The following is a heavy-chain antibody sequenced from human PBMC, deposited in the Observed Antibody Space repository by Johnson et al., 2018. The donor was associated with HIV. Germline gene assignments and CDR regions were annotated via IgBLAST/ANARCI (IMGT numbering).Heavy chain of an antibody. D-gene: IGHD1-26*01. J-gene: IGHJ3*01. CDR3: VTADRGSA. Sequence: QLVESGGGLVQPGRSLRLSCAASGFTFDDYAMHWVRQAPGKGLEWVSGISWNSGSIGYADSVKGRFTISRDNAKNSLYLQMNSLRDEDTAVYYCVTADRGSAWGQGTTVTVSS. CDR1: GFTFDDYA. V-gene: IGHV3-9*01. CDR2: ISWNSGSI.